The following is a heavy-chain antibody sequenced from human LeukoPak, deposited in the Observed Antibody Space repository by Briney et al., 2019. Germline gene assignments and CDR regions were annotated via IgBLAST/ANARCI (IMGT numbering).Heavy chain of an antibody. CDR1: GFTFSRYW. CDR3: AYISLSSGLDV. J-gene: IGHJ6*04. Sequence: GGSLRLSCAGSGFTFSRYWMNWVRQAPGKGLEWVASIKEDGSEKYYVDSVKGRFTISRDNAENSVYLQMNSLRAEDTAVHYCAYISLSSGLDVRGKGTTVTVSS. CDR2: IKEDGSEK. V-gene: IGHV3-7*01. D-gene: IGHD6-6*01.